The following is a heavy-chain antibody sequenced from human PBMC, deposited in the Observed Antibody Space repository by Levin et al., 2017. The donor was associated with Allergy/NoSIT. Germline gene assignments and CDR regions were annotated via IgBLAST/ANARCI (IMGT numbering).Heavy chain of an antibody. CDR1: GFTFSSYW. V-gene: IGHV3-7*01. J-gene: IGHJ4*02. CDR3: ARVASRTGRDCSSTSCLVDY. D-gene: IGHD2-2*01. Sequence: PGGSLRLSCAASGFTFSSYWMSWVRQTPGKGLEWVANINIKQDGSDKYYVDSVKGRFTISRDNAKNSLYLQMNSLRAEDTAVYYCARVASRTGRDCSSTSCLVDYWGQGTLVTVSS. CDR2: INIKQDGSDK.